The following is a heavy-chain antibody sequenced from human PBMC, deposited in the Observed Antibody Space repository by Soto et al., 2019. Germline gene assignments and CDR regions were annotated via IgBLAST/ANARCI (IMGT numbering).Heavy chain of an antibody. CDR1: GGSISSSNW. D-gene: IGHD1-26*01. V-gene: IGHV4-4*02. CDR2: IYHSGST. J-gene: IGHJ5*02. CDR3: ARWSSGSYYWFDP. Sequence: SETLSLTCAVSGGSISSSNWWSWVRQPPGKGLEWIGEIYHSGSTNYNPSLKSRVTISVDKSKNQFSLKLSSVTAADTAVYYCARWSSGSYYWFDPWGQGTLVTVS.